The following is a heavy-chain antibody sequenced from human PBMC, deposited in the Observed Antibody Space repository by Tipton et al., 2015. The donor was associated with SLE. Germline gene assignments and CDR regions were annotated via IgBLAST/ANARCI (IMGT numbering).Heavy chain of an antibody. V-gene: IGHV4-38-2*01. CDR2: SGST. J-gene: IGHJ4*02. CDR3: ARSGPYWNYGHYFDY. CDR1: GYSISSGHY. D-gene: IGHD1-7*01. Sequence: TLSLTCAVSGYSISSGHYWGWIRQPPGKGLEWIASSGSTYYNPSLKSRVTISVDKSKNQFSLKLSSVTAADTAVYYCARSGPYWNYGHYFDYWGQGTLVTVSS.